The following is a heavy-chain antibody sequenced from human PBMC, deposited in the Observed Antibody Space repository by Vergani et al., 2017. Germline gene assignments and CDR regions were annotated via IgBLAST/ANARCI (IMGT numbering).Heavy chain of an antibody. Sequence: QVQLQESGPGLVKPSETLSLTCTVSGGSISSYYWSWIRQPPGKGLEWIGYIYYSGSTNYNPSLKSRVTISVDTSKNQFSLKLSSVTAADTAVYYCARESNYYGSGSSNWFDPWDQGTLVTVSS. CDR2: IYYSGST. CDR1: GGSISSYY. D-gene: IGHD3-10*01. V-gene: IGHV4-59*01. J-gene: IGHJ5*02. CDR3: ARESNYYGSGSSNWFDP.